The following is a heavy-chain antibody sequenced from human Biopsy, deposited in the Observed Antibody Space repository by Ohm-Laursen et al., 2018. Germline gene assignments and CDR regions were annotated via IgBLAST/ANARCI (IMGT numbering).Heavy chain of an antibody. D-gene: IGHD3-22*01. CDR2: VYYSGST. J-gene: IGHJ3*02. Sequence: SVTLSLTCTVSGVSISSYYWTWIRQPPGKGLEWIGDVYYSGSTNRNPSLKSRVTILVDTSKNQFSLKLNSGTAADTAVYYCGRREVVITHDAFDTWGQGTMVTVSS. V-gene: IGHV4-59*08. CDR1: GVSISSYY. CDR3: GRREVVITHDAFDT.